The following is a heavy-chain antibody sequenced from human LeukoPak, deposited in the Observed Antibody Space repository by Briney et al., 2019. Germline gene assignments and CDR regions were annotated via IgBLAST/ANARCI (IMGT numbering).Heavy chain of an antibody. CDR1: GFAFSASG. CDR2: ITRDEGEK. V-gene: IGHV3-30*02. J-gene: IGHJ6*02. Sequence: EGSLRLSCAASGFAFSASGMHWVRQAPGKGLEWVSFITRDEGEKNYADSVRGRFTISRDNSKNILYLQMNSLRDDDTAIYYCAKGGPMDVWGEGATVTVSS. D-gene: IGHD5-12*01. CDR3: AKGGPMDV.